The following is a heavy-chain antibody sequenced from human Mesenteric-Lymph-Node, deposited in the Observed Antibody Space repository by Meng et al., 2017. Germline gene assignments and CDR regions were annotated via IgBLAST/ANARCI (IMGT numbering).Heavy chain of an antibody. CDR2: MSGRGKDI. CDR1: GFSSSSYS. Sequence: GGSLRLSCVASGFSSSSYSMNWVRQAPGKGLEWVSSMSGRGKDIYYADSLKGRFTNSRDNAKNSLYLQMNNLRAEDTAVYYCARIPTVTMDGSWGQGTLVTVSS. J-gene: IGHJ4*02. V-gene: IGHV3-21*01. D-gene: IGHD4-17*01. CDR3: ARIPTVTMDGS.